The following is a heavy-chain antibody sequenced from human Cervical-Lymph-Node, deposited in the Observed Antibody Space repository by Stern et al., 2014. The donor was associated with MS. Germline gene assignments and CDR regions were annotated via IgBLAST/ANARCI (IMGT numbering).Heavy chain of an antibody. CDR1: GFTFSSFA. V-gene: IGHV3-30-3*01. CDR3: ARDPSRFGDNGYSDF. CDR2: ITHDGTNK. D-gene: IGHD3-10*01. Sequence: QVQLVESGGGLVQPGKSLRLSCAASGFTFSSFAMHWVRQAPGQGLEWLAVITHDGTNKYHAASVKGRFTISRDKSNNTVYLQISSLRLDDTAVYFCARDPSRFGDNGYSDFRGQGTLVPVSS. J-gene: IGHJ4*02.